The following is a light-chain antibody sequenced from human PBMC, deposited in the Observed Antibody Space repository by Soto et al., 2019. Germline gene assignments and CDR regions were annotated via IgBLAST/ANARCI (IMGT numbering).Light chain of an antibody. J-gene: IGLJ2*01. CDR3: CSYAGSTTRVV. CDR1: SSDVGSYNL. Sequence: QSVLTQPASVSGSPGQSITISCTGTSSDVGSYNLVSWYQQHPGKAPKLMIYEGNKRPSGVSNRFSGSKSGNTASLTISGLQAEDEADYYCCSYAGSTTRVVFGGGTKLTVL. V-gene: IGLV2-23*01. CDR2: EGN.